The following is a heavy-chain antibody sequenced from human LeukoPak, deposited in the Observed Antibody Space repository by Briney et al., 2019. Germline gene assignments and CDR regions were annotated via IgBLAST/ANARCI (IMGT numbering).Heavy chain of an antibody. Sequence: KPSETLSLTCTVSGGSISSSSYYWGWIRQPPGKGLEWIGSIYYSGSTYYNPSLKSRVTISVDTSKNQFSLKLSSVTAADTAVYYCARVGGDGYNFRYWGQGTLVTVSS. CDR1: GGSISSSSYY. CDR3: ARVGGDGYNFRY. V-gene: IGHV4-39*07. J-gene: IGHJ4*02. D-gene: IGHD5-24*01. CDR2: IYYSGST.